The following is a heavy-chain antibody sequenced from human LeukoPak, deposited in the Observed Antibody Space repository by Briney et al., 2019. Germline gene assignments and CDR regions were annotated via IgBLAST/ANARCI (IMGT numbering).Heavy chain of an antibody. CDR1: GFTFSSYA. D-gene: IGHD3-10*01. CDR2: ISGSGGST. CDR3: ARDRRGTLDAFDI. V-gene: IGHV3-23*01. Sequence: GGSLRLSCAASGFTFSSYAMSWVRQAPGKGLEWVSAISGSGGSTYYADSVKGRFTISRDNAKNSLYLQMNSLRAEDMAVYYCARDRRGTLDAFDIWGQGTMVTVSS. J-gene: IGHJ3*02.